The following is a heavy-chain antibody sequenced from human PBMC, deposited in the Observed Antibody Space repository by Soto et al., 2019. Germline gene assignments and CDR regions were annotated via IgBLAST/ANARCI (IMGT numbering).Heavy chain of an antibody. V-gene: IGHV3-30-3*01. Sequence: QVQLVESGGGVVQPGGSLRLSCAASGFGLSYYTMNWVRQAPGKGLERVAVVSYDGNNKYYADSVEGRFTISRDNSKNTLYLQLNILRTEDTAVYYCATDNNHDYWGQGTLVTVSS. D-gene: IGHD1-20*01. CDR3: ATDNNHDY. CDR1: GFGLSYYT. J-gene: IGHJ4*02. CDR2: VSYDGNNK.